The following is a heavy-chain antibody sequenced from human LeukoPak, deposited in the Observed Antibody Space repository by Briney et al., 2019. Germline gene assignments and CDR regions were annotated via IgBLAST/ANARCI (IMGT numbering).Heavy chain of an antibody. CDR2: ISSSSYI. J-gene: IGHJ3*02. CDR3: ARERRYYDSSGYFNDAFDI. Sequence: PGGSLRLSCAASGFTFSSYSMNWVRQAPGKGLEWVSSISSSSYIYYADSVMGRFTISRDNAKNSLYLQMNSLRAEDTAVYYCARERRYYDSSGYFNDAFDIWGQGTMVTVSS. D-gene: IGHD3-22*01. CDR1: GFTFSSYS. V-gene: IGHV3-21*01.